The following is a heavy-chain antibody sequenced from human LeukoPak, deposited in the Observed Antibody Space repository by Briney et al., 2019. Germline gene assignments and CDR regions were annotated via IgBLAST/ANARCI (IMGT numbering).Heavy chain of an antibody. CDR1: GYTFTSYD. Sequence: ASVKVSCKASGYTFTSYDINWVRQATGQGLEWMGWMYPNSGNTGYAQKFQGRVTMTRNTSISTAYMELSSLRSEDTAVYYCASLSRASYYYYGMDVWGQGTTVTVSS. D-gene: IGHD3-16*01. CDR3: ASLSRASYYYYGMDV. J-gene: IGHJ6*02. CDR2: MYPNSGNT. V-gene: IGHV1-8*01.